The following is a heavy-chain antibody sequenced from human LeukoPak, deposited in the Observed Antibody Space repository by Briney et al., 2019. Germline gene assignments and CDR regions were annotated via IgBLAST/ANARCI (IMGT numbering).Heavy chain of an antibody. CDR3: AKDDETILSTGTDY. D-gene: IGHD3-9*01. J-gene: IGHJ4*02. CDR1: GFTFNNYN. CDR2: ITSSSTYI. V-gene: IGHV3-21*01. Sequence: PGGSLRLSCAASGFTFNNYNMNWVRQAPGKGLEWVSSITSSSTYIYYADSVKGRFTISRDNSKNTLFLQMNSLRPEDTALYYCAKDDETILSTGTDYWGQGTLVTVSS.